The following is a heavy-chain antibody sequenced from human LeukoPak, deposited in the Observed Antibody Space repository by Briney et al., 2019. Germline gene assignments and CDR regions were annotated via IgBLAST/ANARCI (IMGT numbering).Heavy chain of an antibody. J-gene: IGHJ5*02. CDR3: ARGDLLGPGNYWFDP. D-gene: IGHD1-7*01. V-gene: IGHV3-53*01. CDR1: GFTFSNYG. CDR2: IYAGTNT. Sequence: GGSLRLSCETSGFTFSNYGMTWVRQAPGKGLEWVSVIYAGTNTYYADSVKGRFTISRDNSKNTLYLQMNSLRAEDTAVYYCARGDLLGPGNYWFDPWGQGTLVTVSS.